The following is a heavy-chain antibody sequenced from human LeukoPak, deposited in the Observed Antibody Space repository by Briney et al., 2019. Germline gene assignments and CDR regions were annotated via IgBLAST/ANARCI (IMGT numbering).Heavy chain of an antibody. Sequence: PGGSLRLSCAASGFTFDDYAMHWVRQAPGKGLEWVSGISWNSGSIGYADSVKGRFTISRDNAKNSLYLQINSLRAEDTALYYCAKDRAGSIVVVVAATNSFDYWGQGTLVAVSS. CDR1: GFTFDDYA. CDR3: AKDRAGSIVVVVAATNSFDY. CDR2: ISWNSGSI. J-gene: IGHJ4*02. V-gene: IGHV3-9*01. D-gene: IGHD2-15*01.